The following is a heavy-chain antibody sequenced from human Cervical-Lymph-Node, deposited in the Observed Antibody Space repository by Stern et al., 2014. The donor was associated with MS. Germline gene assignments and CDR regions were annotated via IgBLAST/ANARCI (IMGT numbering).Heavy chain of an antibody. V-gene: IGHV1-46*03. J-gene: IGHJ3*01. D-gene: IGHD1-26*01. CDR1: GYTFIDYY. CDR3: AREGADNDAFDV. CDR2: INLSDGAT. Sequence: VQLVESGAEVTKPGASVTVSCRTSGYTFIDYYIHWVRQAPGQGLEWMGIINLSDGATTYAEKFQGRVTMTRDTSTNTAYMQLGSLTSEDTAVFFCAREGADNDAFDVWGQGTMVTVSS.